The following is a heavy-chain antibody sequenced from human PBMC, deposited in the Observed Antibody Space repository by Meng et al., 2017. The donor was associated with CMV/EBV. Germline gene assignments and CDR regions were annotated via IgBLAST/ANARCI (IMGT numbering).Heavy chain of an antibody. J-gene: IGHJ4*02. CDR1: GFTFSTYA. Sequence: VQVLGLGGGLVQPGGSLSLSCAASGFTFSTYAMGWVRQAPGKGLDWVSAISANGGTTYYADSVRGRFTISRDNSKNTLHLQMNSLRAEDTAVYYCAKALGIDFSDFDYWGRGALVTVSS. CDR3: AKALGIDFSDFDY. D-gene: IGHD2/OR15-2a*01. CDR2: ISANGGTT. V-gene: IGHV3-23*01.